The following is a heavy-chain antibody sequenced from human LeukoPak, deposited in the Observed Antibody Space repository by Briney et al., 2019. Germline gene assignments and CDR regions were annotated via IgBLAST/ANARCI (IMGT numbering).Heavy chain of an antibody. J-gene: IGHJ4*02. CDR3: ARSAYYYDSSHFGPDY. CDR1: GFTFSSYS. CDR2: ISSSSSYI. D-gene: IGHD3-22*01. V-gene: IGHV3-21*01. Sequence: GGSLRLSCAASGFTFSSYSMNWVRQAPGKGLEWVSSISSSSSYIYYADSVKGRFTISRDNAKNSLYLQVNSLRAEDTAVYYCARSAYYYDSSHFGPDYWGQGTLVTVSS.